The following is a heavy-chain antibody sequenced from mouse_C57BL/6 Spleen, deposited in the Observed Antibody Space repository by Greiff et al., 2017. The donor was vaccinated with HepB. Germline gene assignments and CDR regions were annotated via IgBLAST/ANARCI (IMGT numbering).Heavy chain of an antibody. J-gene: IGHJ1*03. CDR3: ARRADGYYPYWYFDV. CDR1: GFTFSDYY. CDR2: ISNGGGST. Sequence: DVHLVESGGGLVQPGGSLKLSCAASGFTFSDYYMYWVRQTPEKRLEWVAYISNGGGSTYYPDTVKGRFTISRDNAKNTLYLQMSRLKSEDTAMYYCARRADGYYPYWYFDVWGTGTTVTVSS. V-gene: IGHV5-12*01. D-gene: IGHD2-3*01.